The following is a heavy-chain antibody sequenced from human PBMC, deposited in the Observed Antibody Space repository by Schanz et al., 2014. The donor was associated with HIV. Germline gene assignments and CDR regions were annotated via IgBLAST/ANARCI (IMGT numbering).Heavy chain of an antibody. CDR1: GFTFNDYY. D-gene: IGHD2-15*01. V-gene: IGHV3-30*18. CDR2: ISYAGSNE. J-gene: IGHJ6*02. CDR3: AKGGRDILSYYGMDV. Sequence: QVQLVESGGGVVQPGRSLRLSCAASGFTFNDYYMTWIRQAPGKGLEWVASISYAGSNENYEDSVKGRFTISRDKSKSTLYLQMNSLRAEDTAVYYCAKGGRDILSYYGMDVWGQGTTVTVSS.